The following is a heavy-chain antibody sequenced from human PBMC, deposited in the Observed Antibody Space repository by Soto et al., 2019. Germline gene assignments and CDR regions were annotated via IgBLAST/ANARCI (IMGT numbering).Heavy chain of an antibody. V-gene: IGHV1-46*03. Sequence: ASVKVSCKASGYTFTSYYMHWVRQAPGQGLEWMGIINPSGGSTSYAQKFQGRVTMTRDTSTSTVYMELSSLRSEDTAVYYCARDAPGDTALYYYYYMDVWGKGTTVTVSS. D-gene: IGHD5-18*01. CDR1: GYTFTSYY. J-gene: IGHJ6*03. CDR3: ARDAPGDTALYYYYYMDV. CDR2: INPSGGST.